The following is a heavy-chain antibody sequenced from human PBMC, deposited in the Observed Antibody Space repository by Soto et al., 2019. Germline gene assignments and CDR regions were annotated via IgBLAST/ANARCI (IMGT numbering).Heavy chain of an antibody. J-gene: IGHJ4*02. CDR3: ARGPAVYCSGGSCYFDY. CDR1: GFTFSSYA. D-gene: IGHD2-15*01. CDR2: ITTNGDDT. V-gene: IGHV3-64*01. Sequence: GGSLRLSCAASGFTFSSYAMHWVRQAPGKGLEYVSAITTNGDDTYYANSVKGRFTISRDNSKNTLYLQMGSLRADDMAVYYCARGPAVYCSGGSCYFDYWGQGTLVTVSS.